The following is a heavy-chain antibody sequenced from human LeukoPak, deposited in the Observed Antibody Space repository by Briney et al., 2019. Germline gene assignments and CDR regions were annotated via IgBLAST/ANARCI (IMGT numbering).Heavy chain of an antibody. CDR3: ARSSSWYVDWFDP. Sequence: ASVKVSCKASGGIFSSNAIAWVRQAPGQGLEWMGRVIPILGVATYAQKFQGRVTITADKSTSTSYMELSSLRSEDTAVYYCARSSSWYVDWFDPWGQGTLVTVSS. V-gene: IGHV1-69*04. CDR1: GGIFSSNA. CDR2: VIPILGVA. J-gene: IGHJ5*02. D-gene: IGHD6-13*01.